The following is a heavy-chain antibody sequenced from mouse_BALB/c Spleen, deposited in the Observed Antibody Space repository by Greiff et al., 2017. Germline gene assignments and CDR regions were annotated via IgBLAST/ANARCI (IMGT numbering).Heavy chain of an antibody. Sequence: EVKLMESGGGLVQPGGSLKLSCAASGFTFSSYTMSWVRQTPEKRLEWVAYISNGGGSTYYPDTVKGRFTISRDNAKNTLYLQMSSLKSEDTAMYYCARHLGGFAYWGQGTLVTVSA. J-gene: IGHJ3*01. V-gene: IGHV5-12-2*01. CDR3: ARHLGGFAY. D-gene: IGHD4-1*01. CDR2: ISNGGGST. CDR1: GFTFSSYT.